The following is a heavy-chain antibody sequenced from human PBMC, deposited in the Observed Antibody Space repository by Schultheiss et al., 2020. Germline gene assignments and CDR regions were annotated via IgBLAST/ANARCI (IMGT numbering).Heavy chain of an antibody. V-gene: IGHV3-21*01. CDR3: ARDRWYSYGLYYFDY. J-gene: IGHJ4*02. Sequence: GESLKISCAASGFTVSSNYMSWVRQAPGKGLEWVSSISSSSSYIYYADSVKGRFTISRDNAKNSLYLQMNSLRAEDTAVYYCARDRWYSYGLYYFDYWGQGTLVTVSS. CDR2: ISSSSSYI. D-gene: IGHD5-18*01. CDR1: GFTVSSNY.